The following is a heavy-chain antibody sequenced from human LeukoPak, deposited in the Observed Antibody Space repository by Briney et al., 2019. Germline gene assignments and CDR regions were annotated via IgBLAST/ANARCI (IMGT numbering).Heavy chain of an antibody. Sequence: ASVKVSCKASGFTFTTYAIHWVRQAPGQGLEWMGWIIPSGGTNYPQEFQGRVAITWDTSITTAYMDLSRLTSDDTAVYYCARDRNGDGFAHFDYWGQGALVTVSS. CDR1: GFTFTTYA. CDR2: IIPSGGT. D-gene: IGHD5-24*01. J-gene: IGHJ4*02. V-gene: IGHV1-2*02. CDR3: ARDRNGDGFAHFDY.